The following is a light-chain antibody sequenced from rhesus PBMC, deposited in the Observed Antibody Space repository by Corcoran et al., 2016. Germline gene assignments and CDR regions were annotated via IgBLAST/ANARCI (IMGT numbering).Light chain of an antibody. CDR1: QSVSSY. CDR2: GAS. CDR3: LQSSNWPRT. Sequence: EIVMTQSPATLALSPGERATLSCRASQSVSSYLAWYQQKPGQAPRLLIYGASSRATGIPDRFSGSGSGTEFTLTISSLEPEDGGVYFCLQSSNWPRTFGQGTKVEIK. V-gene: IGKV3-24*04. J-gene: IGKJ1*01.